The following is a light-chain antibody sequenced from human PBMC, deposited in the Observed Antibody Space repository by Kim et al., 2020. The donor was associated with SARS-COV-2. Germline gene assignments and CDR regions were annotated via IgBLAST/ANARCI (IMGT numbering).Light chain of an antibody. CDR3: QQYGSSLYT. Sequence: LSPGERATLSCRASQSVSSSYLAWYQQKPGQAPRLLIYGASSRATGIPDRFSGSGSGTDFTLTISRLEPEDFAVYFCQQYGSSLYTFGQGTKLEI. J-gene: IGKJ2*01. CDR2: GAS. V-gene: IGKV3-20*01. CDR1: QSVSSSY.